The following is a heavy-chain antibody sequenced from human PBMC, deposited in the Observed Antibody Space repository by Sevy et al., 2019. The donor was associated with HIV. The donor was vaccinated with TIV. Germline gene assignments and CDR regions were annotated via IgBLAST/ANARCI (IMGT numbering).Heavy chain of an antibody. V-gene: IGHV3-74*01. D-gene: IGHD1-26*01. Sequence: GGSLRLSCAASGFTFSSYWMHWVRQAPGKGLVWVSRINSDGSSTNYADSVKGRFTISRDNAKNTLYLQMNSVSAEDTAVYYCAREYSGTYYYFDYWGQGTLVTVSS. CDR3: AREYSGTYYYFDY. CDR1: GFTFSSYW. CDR2: INSDGSST. J-gene: IGHJ4*02.